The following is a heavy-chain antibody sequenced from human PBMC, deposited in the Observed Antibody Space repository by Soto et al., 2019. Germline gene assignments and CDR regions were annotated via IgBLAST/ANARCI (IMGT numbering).Heavy chain of an antibody. Sequence: RRLSCAASGFTFSSYAMHWVRQAPGKGLEWVAVISYDGSNKYYADSVKGRFTISRDNSKNTLYLQMNSLRAEDTAVYYCARDWKGYGMDVWGQGTTVTVSS. V-gene: IGHV3-30-3*01. D-gene: IGHD1-1*01. CDR1: GFTFSSYA. CDR3: ARDWKGYGMDV. CDR2: ISYDGSNK. J-gene: IGHJ6*02.